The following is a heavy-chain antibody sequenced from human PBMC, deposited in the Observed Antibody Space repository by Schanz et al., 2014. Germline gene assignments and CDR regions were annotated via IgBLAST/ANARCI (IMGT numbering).Heavy chain of an antibody. V-gene: IGHV3-23*01. D-gene: IGHD3-10*01. CDR3: AKGRFGELSAFDI. CDR1: GFTFSSYW. Sequence: EVQLLESGGGLVQPGGSLRLSCAASGFTFSSYWMHWVRQVPGKGLEWLSVISASGGSTYYADSVKGRFTISRDNSKNTLYLQMNSLRAEDTAVYYCAKGRFGELSAFDIWGQGTMVTVSS. CDR2: ISASGGST. J-gene: IGHJ3*02.